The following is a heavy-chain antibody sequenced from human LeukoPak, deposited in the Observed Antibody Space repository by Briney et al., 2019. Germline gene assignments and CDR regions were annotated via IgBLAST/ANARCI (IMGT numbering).Heavy chain of an antibody. V-gene: IGHV4-38-2*01. D-gene: IGHD3-3*01. J-gene: IGHJ6*03. CDR2: IYHSGST. CDR3: ARGIGDYDFWSGYYYYYYMDV. Sequence: SETLSLTCAVSGYSISSGYYWGLLRQPPGKGLEWIGSIYHSGSTYYNPSLKSRVTISVDTSKNQFSLKLSSVTAADTAVYYCARGIGDYDFWSGYYYYYYMDVWGKGTTVTVSS. CDR1: GYSISSGYY.